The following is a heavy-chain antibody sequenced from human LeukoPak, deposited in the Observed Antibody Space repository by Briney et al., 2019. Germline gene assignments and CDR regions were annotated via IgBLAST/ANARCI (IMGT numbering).Heavy chain of an antibody. CDR2: IYSGGDT. J-gene: IGHJ4*02. CDR3: AAKIVLGSNGPYFNF. D-gene: IGHD2/OR15-2a*01. CDR1: GFTVISNY. V-gene: IGHV3-53*01. Sequence: PGGSLRLSYAPSGFTVISNYVSWVRQAPGMGLEWVSVIYSGGDTFYADSVKGRFTISRDNSKNTLYLQMNSLRAEDTAVYYCAAKIVLGSNGPYFNFWGQGTLGTVSS.